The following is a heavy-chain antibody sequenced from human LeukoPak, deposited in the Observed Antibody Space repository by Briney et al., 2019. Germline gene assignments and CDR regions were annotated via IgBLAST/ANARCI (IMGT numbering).Heavy chain of an antibody. D-gene: IGHD3-10*01. CDR2: IRYDGSNK. V-gene: IGHV3-30*02. CDR1: GFTFSSYG. CDR3: AKGAVLLWFGEALGNYYYYYYMDV. J-gene: IGHJ6*03. Sequence: LGGSLRLSCAASGFTFSSYGMHWVRQAPGKGLEWVAFIRYDGSNKYYADSVKGRFTISRDNSKNTLYLQMNSLRAEDTAVYYCAKGAVLLWFGEALGNYYYYYYMDVWDKGTTVTISS.